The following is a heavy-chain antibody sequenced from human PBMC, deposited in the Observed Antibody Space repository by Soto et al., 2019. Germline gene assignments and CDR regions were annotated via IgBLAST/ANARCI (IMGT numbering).Heavy chain of an antibody. J-gene: IGHJ6*02. V-gene: IGHV4-4*02. D-gene: IGHD6-13*01. Sequence: PSETLSLTCAVSGFSISNNNWWPWVRQPPGKGLEWVGDIYHTGITNYSPSLKSRVTISVDNSKNQFSLRLTSVTAADTAVYYCARCSSSGLYYYFGMDVWGQGTTVTVSS. CDR3: ARCSSSGLYYYFGMDV. CDR2: IYHTGIT. CDR1: GFSISNNNW.